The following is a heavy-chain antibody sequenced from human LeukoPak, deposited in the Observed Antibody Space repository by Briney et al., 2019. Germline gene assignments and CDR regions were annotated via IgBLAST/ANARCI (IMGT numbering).Heavy chain of an antibody. V-gene: IGHV1-69*05. CDR3: ASTPAPGSGYMGSFDY. CDR2: IIPIFGTA. J-gene: IGHJ4*02. D-gene: IGHD6-13*01. Sequence: SVKVSCKASGGTFSSYAISWVRQAPGQGLEWMGRIIPIFGTANYAQKFQGRVTITTDESTSTAYMELSSLRPEDTAVYYCASTPAPGSGYMGSFDYWGQGTLVTVSS. CDR1: GGTFSSYA.